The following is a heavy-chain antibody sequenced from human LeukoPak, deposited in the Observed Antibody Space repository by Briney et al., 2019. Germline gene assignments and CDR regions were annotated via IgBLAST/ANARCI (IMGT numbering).Heavy chain of an antibody. CDR3: ASTSGYCSGGNCYSAFDY. CDR2: IYYSGST. J-gene: IGHJ4*02. D-gene: IGHD2-15*01. CDR1: GGSVSTYY. V-gene: IGHV4-59*02. Sequence: SETLSLTCTVSGGSVSTYYWNWIRQPPGRGLEWIGYIYYSGSTNYNPSLKSRLTISVDTSNNQFSLKLSSVTAADTAVYYCASTSGYCSGGNCYSAFDYWGQGTLVTVSS.